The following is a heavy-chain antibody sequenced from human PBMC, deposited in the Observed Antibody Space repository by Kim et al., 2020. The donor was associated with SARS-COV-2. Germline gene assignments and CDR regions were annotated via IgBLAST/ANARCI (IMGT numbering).Heavy chain of an antibody. CDR2: ST. J-gene: IGHJ4*02. Sequence: STGDADSVKGRFTISRDNAKNSLCLQMNSPRAEDTALYHCVRGYAGGPFDLWGQGTLVTVSS. D-gene: IGHD3-16*01. V-gene: IGHV3-20*01. CDR3: VRGYAGGPFDL.